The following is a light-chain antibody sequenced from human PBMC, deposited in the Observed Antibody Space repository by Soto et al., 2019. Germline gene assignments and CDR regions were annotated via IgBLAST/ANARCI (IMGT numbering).Light chain of an antibody. J-gene: IGKJ2*01. V-gene: IGKV1-9*01. CDR1: QGISSY. CDR2: AAS. Sequence: DIQLTQSPSFLSASVGDRVSITCRASQGISSYFAWYQQKPGKAPKLLIYAASTLQGGVPSRFSGSGSGTEFTLTISSLQSEDFATYYCQQLYSYPSTFGQGTNLEIK. CDR3: QQLYSYPST.